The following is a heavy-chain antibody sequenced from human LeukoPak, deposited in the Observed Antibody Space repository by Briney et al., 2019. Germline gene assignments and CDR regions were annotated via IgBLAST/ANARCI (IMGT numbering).Heavy chain of an antibody. Sequence: SETLSLTCGVNSGSFSAYYWNWIRQPPGKGLEWIAEINHNGITNYNPSLKSRVTISIDTSRKQFSLKLSSVTAADTAIYYCARRLRRFEDLRWVYWFDPWGQGTLVTVSS. CDR2: INHNGIT. CDR3: ARRLRRFEDLRWVYWFDP. V-gene: IGHV4-34*01. J-gene: IGHJ5*02. CDR1: SGSFSAYY. D-gene: IGHD5/OR15-5a*01.